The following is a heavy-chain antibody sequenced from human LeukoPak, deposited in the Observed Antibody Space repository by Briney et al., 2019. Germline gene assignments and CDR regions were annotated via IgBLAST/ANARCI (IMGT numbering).Heavy chain of an antibody. Sequence: GGSLRLSCAASGFTFSSYAMSWVRQAPGKGLEWVSAISGSGGSTYYADSVKGRFTISRDNSKNTLYLRMNSLRAEDTAVYYCAKGVGGVIQLWFGSWGQGTPVTVSS. J-gene: IGHJ4*02. CDR2: ISGSGGST. V-gene: IGHV3-23*01. CDR3: AKGVGGVIQLWFGS. D-gene: IGHD5-18*01. CDR1: GFTFSSYA.